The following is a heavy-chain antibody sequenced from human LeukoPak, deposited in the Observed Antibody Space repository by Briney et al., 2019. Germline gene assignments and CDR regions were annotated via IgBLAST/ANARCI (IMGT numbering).Heavy chain of an antibody. Sequence: GGSLRLSCAASGFTFSRYAMHWVRQAPGMGLEWVAVTSYDGSNKDYADSVKGRFTISRDNSKNTLYLQMNSLRAEDTAVYYCARDVGSGSWAPSDYYYGIDVWGQGTTVTVSS. V-gene: IGHV3-30*04. CDR1: GFTFSRYA. D-gene: IGHD6-13*01. J-gene: IGHJ6*02. CDR3: ARDVGSGSWAPSDYYYGIDV. CDR2: TSYDGSNK.